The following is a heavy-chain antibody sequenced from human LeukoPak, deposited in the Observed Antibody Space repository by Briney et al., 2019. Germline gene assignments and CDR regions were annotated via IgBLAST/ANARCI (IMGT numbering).Heavy chain of an antibody. CDR1: GDSVSSNSAA. CDR3: ARARTIAAAGNDY. J-gene: IGHJ4*02. V-gene: IGHV6-1*01. CDR2: TYYRSKWYN. D-gene: IGHD6-13*01. Sequence: SQTLSLTCAISGDSVSSNSAAWNWLRQSPSRGLEWLGRTYYRSKWYNDYAVSVKSRITINPDTSKNQFSLQLNSVTPEDTAVYYCARARTIAAAGNDYWGQGTLVTVSS.